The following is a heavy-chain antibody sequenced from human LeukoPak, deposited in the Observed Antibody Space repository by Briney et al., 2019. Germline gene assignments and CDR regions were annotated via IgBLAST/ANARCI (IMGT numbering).Heavy chain of an antibody. CDR3: ARDDGSGSFYFDY. Sequence: PGGSLRLSCAASGFTFDDYAMHWVRQAPGKGLEWVSAITGSGSTRFYADSVKGRFTISRDNSKSTLYLQMNSLRAEDTAVYYCARDDGSGSFYFDYWGQGTLVTVSS. CDR1: GFTFDDYA. D-gene: IGHD3-10*01. J-gene: IGHJ4*02. V-gene: IGHV3-23*01. CDR2: ITGSGSTR.